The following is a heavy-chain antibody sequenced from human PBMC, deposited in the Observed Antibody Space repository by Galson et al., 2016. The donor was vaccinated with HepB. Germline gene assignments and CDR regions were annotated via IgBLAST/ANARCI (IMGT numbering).Heavy chain of an antibody. D-gene: IGHD3-16*02. J-gene: IGHJ4*02. CDR1: GGSFSGFY. CDR3: ARGTLWGNSREALAY. V-gene: IGHV4-34*01. Sequence: SETLSLTCAVYGGSFSGFYWTWIRQPPGKGLEWIGEIYESGSTKYSPSLKGRITISRDRSKKQFSLRLTSVTTADTAVYYCARGTLWGNSREALAYWGQGSLITVSS. CDR2: IYESGST.